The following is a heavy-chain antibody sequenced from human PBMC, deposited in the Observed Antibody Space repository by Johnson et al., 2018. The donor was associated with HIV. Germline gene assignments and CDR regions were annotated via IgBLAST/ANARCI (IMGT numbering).Heavy chain of an antibody. CDR3: ARGGFTMIVVAY. CDR2: IRYDGSNK. CDR1: GFMFRSYG. Sequence: VQLVESGGGLVQPGGSLRLSCAASGFMFRSYGMHWVRQAPGKGLEWVAFIRYDGSNKFYADSVKGRFTISRDNAKNSLFLQMNSLRAEDTAVYYCARGGFTMIVVAYWGQGTMVTVSS. J-gene: IGHJ3*01. V-gene: IGHV3-30*02. D-gene: IGHD3-22*01.